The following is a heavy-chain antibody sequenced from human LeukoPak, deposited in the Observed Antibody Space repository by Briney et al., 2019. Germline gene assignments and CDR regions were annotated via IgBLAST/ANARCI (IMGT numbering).Heavy chain of an antibody. J-gene: IGHJ4*02. D-gene: IGHD2-15*01. CDR1: GFTFSSYA. CDR2: ISGGGGST. Sequence: GGSLRLSCAASGFTFSSYAMSWVRQAPGKGLEWVSAISGGGGSTYYADSVKGRFTISRDNSKNTLYLQMNSLRAEDTAVYYCAKFPLGYCSGGSCYSGNYWGQGTLVTVSS. CDR3: AKFPLGYCSGGSCYSGNY. V-gene: IGHV3-23*01.